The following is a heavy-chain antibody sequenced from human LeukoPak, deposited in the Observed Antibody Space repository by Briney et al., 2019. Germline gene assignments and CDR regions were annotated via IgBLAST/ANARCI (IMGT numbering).Heavy chain of an antibody. D-gene: IGHD4-23*01. CDR3: ASITAVAHAFDI. CDR1: GYSFATFW. J-gene: IGHJ3*02. Sequence: GESLKISCKGSGYSFATFWIGWVRQMPGKGLEWMGIIHPGDSETRYSPSFQGQVTFSADKSITTAYLQWSSLKASDSAMYYCASITAVAHAFDIWGQGTMVTVSS. V-gene: IGHV5-51*01. CDR2: IHPGDSET.